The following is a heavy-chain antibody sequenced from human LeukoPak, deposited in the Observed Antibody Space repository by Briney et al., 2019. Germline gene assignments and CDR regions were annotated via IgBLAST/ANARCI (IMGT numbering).Heavy chain of an antibody. CDR3: ARMYRSSVFGFDY. CDR1: GGSFRGYY. Sequence: SETLSLTCAVYGGSFRGYYWSWLRQPPGKGLEWIGEINHSGSTNYNPSLKSRVTISVDTSKNQFSLKLSSVTAADTAVYYCARMYRSSVFGFDYWGQGTLVTVSS. CDR2: INHSGST. V-gene: IGHV4-34*01. J-gene: IGHJ4*02. D-gene: IGHD6-6*01.